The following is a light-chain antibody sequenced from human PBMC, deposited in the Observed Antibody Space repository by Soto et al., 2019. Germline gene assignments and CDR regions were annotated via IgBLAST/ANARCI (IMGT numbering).Light chain of an antibody. CDR1: SSDVGGNEY. V-gene: IGLV2-14*01. J-gene: IGLJ1*01. CDR2: KVT. Sequence: QSALAQPASVSGSPGQSITISCTGTSSDVGGNEYVSWYQQYPGKVPKLLINKVTNRPSGVSYRFSGSKSGNTASLTISALLAEDEADYFCASSTSDSLYVFGTGTKVTVL. CDR3: ASSTSDSLYV.